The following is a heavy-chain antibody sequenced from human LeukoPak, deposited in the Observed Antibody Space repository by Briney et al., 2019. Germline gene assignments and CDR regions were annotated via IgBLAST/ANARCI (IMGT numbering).Heavy chain of an antibody. CDR2: IYPGDSDT. CDR3: ARYLIGYCSSTSCLTYYFDY. V-gene: IGHV5-51*01. D-gene: IGHD2-2*01. J-gene: IGHJ4*02. Sequence: PGESLKISCKGSGYSFTSYWIGWVRQMPGKGLEWMGIIYPGDSDTRYSPSFQGQVTISADKSISTAYLQWSSLKASDTAMYYYARYLIGYCSSTSCLTYYFDYWGQGTLVTVSS. CDR1: GYSFTSYW.